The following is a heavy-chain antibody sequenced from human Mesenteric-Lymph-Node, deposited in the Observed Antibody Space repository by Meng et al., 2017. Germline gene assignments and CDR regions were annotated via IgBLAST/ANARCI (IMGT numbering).Heavy chain of an antibody. CDR3: ARLKITMIVVPFDY. CDR2: INSDGGGG. J-gene: IGHJ4*02. CDR1: GFTFRNHY. D-gene: IGHD3-22*01. Sequence: GESLKISCAASGFTFRNHYMHWVRQAPGKGLEWVSRINSDGGGGTYADFVKGRFTISRDNAKNSLYLQMNSLRAEDTAVYYCARLKITMIVVPFDYWGQGTLVTVSS. V-gene: IGHV3-74*01.